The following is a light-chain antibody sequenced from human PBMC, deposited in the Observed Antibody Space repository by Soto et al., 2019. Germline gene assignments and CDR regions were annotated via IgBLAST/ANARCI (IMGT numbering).Light chain of an antibody. CDR3: SSYAGSNVLL. V-gene: IGLV2-8*01. CDR1: SSDVGAYNF. J-gene: IGLJ2*01. CDR2: EVT. Sequence: QSALTQPPSASGSPGQSVTISCTGTSSDVGAYNFVSWYQQHPGKAPKLMISEVTKRPSGVPDRFSGSKSGNTASLTVSGLQAEDEADYYCSSYAGSNVLLFGGGTKLTVL.